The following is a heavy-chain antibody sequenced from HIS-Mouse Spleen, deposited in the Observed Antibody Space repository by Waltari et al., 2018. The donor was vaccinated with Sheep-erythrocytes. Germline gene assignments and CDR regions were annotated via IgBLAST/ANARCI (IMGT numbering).Heavy chain of an antibody. CDR2: IYSGGST. CDR3: ARVSGGNSNRFDY. CDR1: GFTVSINY. D-gene: IGHD2-21*02. J-gene: IGHJ4*02. Sequence: EVQLVESGGGLVQPGGSLRLSWAASGFTVSINYMSWVRQAPGKGLEWVSVIYSGGSTYYADSVKGRFTISRDNSKNTLYLQMNSLRAEDTAVYYCARVSGGNSNRFDYWGQGTLVTVSS. V-gene: IGHV3-66*01.